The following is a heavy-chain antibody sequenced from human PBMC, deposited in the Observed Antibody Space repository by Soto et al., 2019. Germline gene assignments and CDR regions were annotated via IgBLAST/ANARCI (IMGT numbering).Heavy chain of an antibody. Sequence: QVQLVQSGPEVKKPGASVKVSCKASGYTFTTYDFNWVRQAPGQGLEWMGWLNPKSGNTGSAQKFQGRVTMTRDSSISTVYMELSSLSSDDTALYYCARVAGSPDYRGQGTLVTVSS. CDR3: ARVAGSPDY. CDR2: LNPKSGNT. V-gene: IGHV1-8*01. J-gene: IGHJ4*02. CDR1: GYTFTTYD. D-gene: IGHD1-26*01.